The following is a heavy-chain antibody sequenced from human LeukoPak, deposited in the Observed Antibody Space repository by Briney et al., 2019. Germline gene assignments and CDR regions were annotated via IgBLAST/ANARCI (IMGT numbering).Heavy chain of an antibody. V-gene: IGHV3-9*01. J-gene: IGHJ4*02. D-gene: IGHD6-13*01. CDR2: ISWNSGSI. CDR3: AKVRGSSGGYFDY. Sequence: PGGSLRLSCAATGLTVSSNFMSWVRQAPGKGLEWVSGISWNSGSIGYADSVKGRFTISRDNAKNSLYLQMNSLRPEDTALYYCAKVRGSSGGYFDYWGQGTLVTVSS. CDR1: GLTVSSNF.